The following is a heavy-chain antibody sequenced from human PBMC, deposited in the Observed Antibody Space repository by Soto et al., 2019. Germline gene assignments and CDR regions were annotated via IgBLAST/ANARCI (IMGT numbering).Heavy chain of an antibody. D-gene: IGHD2-2*01. Sequence: PSETLSLTCSVAGGSITIRNYFWGWIRQPPGKDLEWIGYIYYSGSTNYNPSLKSRVTISVDTSKKQFPLKLSSVTAADTAVYYCARSEGLYCTTTSCYAGWFDPWGQGTLVTVSS. J-gene: IGHJ5*02. CDR3: ARSEGLYCTTTSCYAGWFDP. CDR1: GGSITIRNYF. CDR2: IYYSGST. V-gene: IGHV4-39*06.